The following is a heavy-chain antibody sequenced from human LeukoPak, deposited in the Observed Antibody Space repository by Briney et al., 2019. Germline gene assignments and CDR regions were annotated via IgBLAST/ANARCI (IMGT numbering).Heavy chain of an antibody. CDR3: AILAAPTYYFDY. Sequence: PGGSLRLSCAASGFTFSSYWMHWVSHAPGKGLAWVSRINSDGSSTSYADSVKGRFTISRDNAKNTLYLQMNSLRAEDTAVYYCAILAAPTYYFDYWGQGTLVTVSS. J-gene: IGHJ4*02. CDR1: GFTFSSYW. V-gene: IGHV3-74*01. D-gene: IGHD6-13*01. CDR2: INSDGSST.